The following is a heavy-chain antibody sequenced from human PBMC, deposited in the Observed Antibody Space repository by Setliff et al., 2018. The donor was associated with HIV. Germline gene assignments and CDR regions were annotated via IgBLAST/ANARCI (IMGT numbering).Heavy chain of an antibody. CDR3: ARDPYCSGDGCFRYYQH. V-gene: IGHV4-4*07. CDR1: GGSISSHY. J-gene: IGHJ1*01. D-gene: IGHD2-15*01. CDR2: IYSSGST. Sequence: TLSLTCTVSGGSISSHYWSWIRQPAGRALEWIGRIYSSGSTNYNPSLKSRVKMSIDTSKNQFSLKLSSVTAADTAVYFCARDPYCSGDGCFRYYQHWGRGTLVTVSS.